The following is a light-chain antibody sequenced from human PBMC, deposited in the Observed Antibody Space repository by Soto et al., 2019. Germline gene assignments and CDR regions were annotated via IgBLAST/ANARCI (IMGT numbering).Light chain of an antibody. V-gene: IGLV2-8*01. Sequence: QSALTQPPSASGSPGQSVTISCTGTSSDVGGYNYVSWYQQHPGKAPKLMIYEVSKRPSGVPDRFSGSKSGNTASLTVSGVQAEDEAEYYCSSYAGSNNYVFVTGTKLTVL. J-gene: IGLJ1*01. CDR2: EVS. CDR3: SSYAGSNNYV. CDR1: SSDVGGYNY.